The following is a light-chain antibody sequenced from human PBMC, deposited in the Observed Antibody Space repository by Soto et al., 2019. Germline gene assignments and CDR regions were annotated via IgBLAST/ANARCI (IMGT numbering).Light chain of an antibody. CDR1: SSNIGSNY. CDR3: AAWDDSLSGVV. Sequence: QSALTQPPSASGTPGQRVTISCSGSSSNIGSNYVYWYQQLPGTAPKLLIYRNNQRPSGVPDRFSGSKSGTSASLAISGLRSEDEADYYCAAWDDSLSGVVFGGGTTLTVL. J-gene: IGLJ2*01. CDR2: RNN. V-gene: IGLV1-47*01.